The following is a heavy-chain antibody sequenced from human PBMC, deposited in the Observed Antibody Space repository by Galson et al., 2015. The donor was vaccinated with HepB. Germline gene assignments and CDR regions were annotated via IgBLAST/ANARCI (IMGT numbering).Heavy chain of an antibody. J-gene: IGHJ4*02. CDR1: GFTFSSYA. D-gene: IGHD3-16*01. CDR3: ACQFGGVSYFDY. Sequence: SLRLSCAASGFTFSSYAMHWVRQAPGKGLEWVAVISYDGSNKYYADSVKGRFIISRDNSKNTLYLQMNSLRAEDTAVYYCACQFGGVSYFDYWGQGSLVTVSS. V-gene: IGHV3-30*04. CDR2: ISYDGSNK.